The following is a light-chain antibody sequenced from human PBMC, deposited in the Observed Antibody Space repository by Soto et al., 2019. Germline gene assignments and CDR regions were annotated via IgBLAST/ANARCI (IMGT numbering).Light chain of an antibody. J-gene: IGKJ4*01. CDR1: QSVSSSY. CDR2: GAS. V-gene: IGKV3-20*01. Sequence: EIVLTQSPGTLSLSPGERATLSCRASQSVSSSYLAWYQQKPGQAPRLLIYGASSRATGIPDRFSGSGSGTVLTLTIIRLEPEDFAVYYCQQYGSSPPLTFGGGTKVEIK. CDR3: QQYGSSPPLT.